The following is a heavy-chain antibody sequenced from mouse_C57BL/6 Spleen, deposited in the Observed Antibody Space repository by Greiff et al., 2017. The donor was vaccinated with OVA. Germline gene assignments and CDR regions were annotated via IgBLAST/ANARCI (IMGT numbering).Heavy chain of an antibody. CDR3: AKNDDGYYLYYAMDD. CDR1: GFSLTSYG. J-gene: IGHJ4*01. Sequence: QVQLKQSGPGLVQPSQSLSITCTVSGFSLTSYGVHWVRQSPGKGLEWLGVIWRGGSTDYNAAFMSRLSITKDNSKSQVFFKMNSLQADDTAIYYGAKNDDGYYLYYAMDDWGQGTSVTVAS. V-gene: IGHV2-5*01. D-gene: IGHD2-3*01. CDR2: IWRGGST.